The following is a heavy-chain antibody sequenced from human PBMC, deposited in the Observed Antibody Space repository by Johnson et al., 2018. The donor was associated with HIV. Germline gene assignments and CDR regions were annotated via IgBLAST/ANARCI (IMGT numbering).Heavy chain of an antibody. V-gene: IGHV3-30*04. CDR3: ASGPTPGVAARGALGGAFDI. CDR1: GFTFSTYA. CDR2: ISYDGSNK. Sequence: QVLLVESGGGVVQPERSLRLSCAASGFTFSTYAMHWVRQAPGKGLEWVAVISYDGSNKYYADSVKGRFTISRDNSKNTLYLQMNSLRAEDTAVYYCASGPTPGVAARGALGGAFDIWGQGTMVTVSS. J-gene: IGHJ3*02. D-gene: IGHD6-6*01.